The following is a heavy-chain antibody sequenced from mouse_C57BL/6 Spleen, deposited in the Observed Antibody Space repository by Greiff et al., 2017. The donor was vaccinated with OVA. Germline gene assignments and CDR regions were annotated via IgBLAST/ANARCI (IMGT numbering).Heavy chain of an antibody. V-gene: IGHV1-62-2*01. CDR2: FYPGSGSI. D-gene: IGHD3-3*01. J-gene: IGHJ3*01. Sequence: VQLQQSGAELVKPGASVKLSCKASGYTFTEYTIHWVKQRSGQGLEWIGWFYPGSGSIMYNQKFKDKATLTADKSSSTAYMELSSLTSEDSAVYFCARHERGAGDFAYWGQGTLVTVSA. CDR1: GYTFTEYT. CDR3: ARHERGAGDFAY.